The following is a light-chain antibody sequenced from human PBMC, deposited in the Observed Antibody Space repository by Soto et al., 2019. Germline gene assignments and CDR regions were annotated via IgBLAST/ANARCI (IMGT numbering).Light chain of an antibody. Sequence: QSVLTQPASVSESPGQSITISCTGASSDIGAYALVSWYQQYPGKPPKLLIYGVTNRPSGISNRFSGSKSANTASLTISGLQAEDEADYYCSSYAGSGTWVFGGGNKLTVL. V-gene: IGLV2-14*01. J-gene: IGLJ3*02. CDR2: GVT. CDR1: SSDIGAYAL. CDR3: SSYAGSGTWV.